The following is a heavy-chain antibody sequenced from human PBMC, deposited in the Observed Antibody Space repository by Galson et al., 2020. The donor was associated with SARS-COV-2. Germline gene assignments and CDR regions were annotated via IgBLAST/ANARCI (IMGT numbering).Heavy chain of an antibody. Sequence: GGSLRLSCAASGFTFSSYGMHWVRQAPGKGLEWVAVISYDGSNKYYADSVKGRFTISRDNSKNTLYLQMNSLRAEDTAVYYCATDVTAMVTPGGMDVWGQGTTVTVSS. CDR3: ATDVTAMVTPGGMDV. CDR2: ISYDGSNK. J-gene: IGHJ6*02. V-gene: IGHV3-30*03. D-gene: IGHD5-18*01. CDR1: GFTFSSYG.